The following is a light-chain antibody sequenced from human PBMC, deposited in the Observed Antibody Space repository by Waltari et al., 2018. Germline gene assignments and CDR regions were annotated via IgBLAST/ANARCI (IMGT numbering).Light chain of an antibody. Sequence: EIMMTQSPATLSVSPGERATLSCRASQSVSINLAWYQQQPGQAPRLLIYGTSTRATGIPARFSGSGSGTEFTLTISSMQSEDFAVYYCQQYNNWPPLTFGGGTKVEIK. CDR2: GTS. CDR1: QSVSIN. CDR3: QQYNNWPPLT. J-gene: IGKJ4*01. V-gene: IGKV3-15*01.